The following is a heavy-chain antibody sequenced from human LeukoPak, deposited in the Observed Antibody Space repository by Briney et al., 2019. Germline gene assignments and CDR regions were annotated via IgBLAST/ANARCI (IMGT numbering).Heavy chain of an antibody. CDR1: GGSFSGYH. CDR3: ARGPGIAVAGYFDY. V-gene: IGHV4-34*01. J-gene: IGHJ4*02. D-gene: IGHD6-19*01. CDR2: INHSGST. Sequence: SETLSLTCAVYGGSFSGYHWSWIRQPPGKGLEWIGEINHSGSTNYNPSLKSRVAISVDTSKNQFSLKLSSVTAADTAVYYCARGPGIAVAGYFDYWGQGTLVTVSS.